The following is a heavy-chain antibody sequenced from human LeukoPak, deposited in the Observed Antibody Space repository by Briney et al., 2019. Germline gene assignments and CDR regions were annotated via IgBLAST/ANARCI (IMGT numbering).Heavy chain of an antibody. Sequence: GASVKVSCKASGGTFSSYAISWVRQAPGQGPEWMGGIIPIFGTANYAQKFQGRVTITADESTSTAYMELSSLRSEDTAVYYCAASTIAAAGTRNYYFDYWGQGTLVTVSS. D-gene: IGHD6-13*01. CDR1: GGTFSSYA. V-gene: IGHV1-69*13. CDR2: IIPIFGTA. J-gene: IGHJ4*02. CDR3: AASTIAAAGTRNYYFDY.